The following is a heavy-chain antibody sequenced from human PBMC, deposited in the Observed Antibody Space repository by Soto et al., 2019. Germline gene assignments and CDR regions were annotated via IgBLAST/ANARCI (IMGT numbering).Heavy chain of an antibody. CDR3: AKSPYCSSTSCPFPFDY. D-gene: IGHD2-2*01. CDR2: ISGSGDAT. J-gene: IGHJ4*02. CDR1: GCTFINYA. Sequence: TGGPQRRPYEVSGCTFINYAMSWVRQAPGKGLEWVSAISGSGDATYYAGSVKGRFTISRDNSKNTLYLQVNSLRADDTAVYYCAKSPYCSSTSCPFPFDYWGQGALVTVSS. V-gene: IGHV3-23*01.